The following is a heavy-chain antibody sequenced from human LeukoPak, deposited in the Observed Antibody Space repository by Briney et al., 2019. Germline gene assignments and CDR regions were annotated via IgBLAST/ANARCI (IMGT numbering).Heavy chain of an antibody. CDR2: IRSKAYGGTT. CDR1: GFTFGDYA. D-gene: IGHD2-2*01. V-gene: IGHV3-49*03. CDR3: TRSGLVVVVPAAFDP. Sequence: PGGSLRLSCTASGFTFGDYAMSWFRQAPGKELEWVGFIRSKAYGGTTEYAASVKGRFTISRDDSKSIAYLQMNSLKTEDTAVYYCTRSGLVVVVPAAFDPWGQGTLVTVSS. J-gene: IGHJ5*02.